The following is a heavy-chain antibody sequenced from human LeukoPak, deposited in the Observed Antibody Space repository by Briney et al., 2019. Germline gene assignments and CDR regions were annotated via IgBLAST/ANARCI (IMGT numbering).Heavy chain of an antibody. CDR3: ARTLRYYDSSDYWYFDL. V-gene: IGHV4-59*01. Sequence: SETLSLTCTVSGGSISSYYWSWIRQPPGKGLEWIGYIYYSGITNYNPSLKSRVTISVDTSKNQFSLKLSSVTAADTAVYYCARTLRYYDSSDYWYFDLWGRGTLVTVSS. CDR2: IYYSGIT. J-gene: IGHJ2*01. CDR1: GGSISSYY. D-gene: IGHD3-22*01.